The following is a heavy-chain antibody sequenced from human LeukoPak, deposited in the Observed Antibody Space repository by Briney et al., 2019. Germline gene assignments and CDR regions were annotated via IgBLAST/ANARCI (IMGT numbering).Heavy chain of an antibody. V-gene: IGHV3-30*03. D-gene: IGHD6-25*01. Sequence: GGSLRLSCTGSGFSFTNYAMHWVRQAPGEGLEWVAVISYDESKIYYADSVKGRFTISRDLSTNTLYLQMNSLTTEDTAMYFCARRPVAAEYFQHWGQGTLVTVSS. J-gene: IGHJ1*01. CDR1: GFSFTNYA. CDR2: ISYDESKI. CDR3: ARRPVAAEYFQH.